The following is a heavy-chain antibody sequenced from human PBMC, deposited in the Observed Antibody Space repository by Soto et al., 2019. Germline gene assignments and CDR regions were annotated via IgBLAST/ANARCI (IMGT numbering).Heavy chain of an antibody. V-gene: IGHV1-69*01. D-gene: IGHD2-15*01. CDR1: GGTFSSYA. CDR2: IIPIFGTA. CDR3: ARPRATPGDIVVVVAAYYYYGMDV. Sequence: QVQLVQSGAEVKKPGSSVKVSCKASGGTFSSYAISWVRQAPGQGLEWMGGIIPIFGTANYAQKCQGRVTIPADESTSTANMELSSLRCEDTAVYYCARPRATPGDIVVVVAAYYYYGMDVWGQGTTVTVSS. J-gene: IGHJ6*02.